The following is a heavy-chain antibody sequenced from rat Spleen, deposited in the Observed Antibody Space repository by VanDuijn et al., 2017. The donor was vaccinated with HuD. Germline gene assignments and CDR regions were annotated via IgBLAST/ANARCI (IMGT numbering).Heavy chain of an antibody. CDR2: IWGDGST. CDR1: GFSLMSYS. V-gene: IGHV2-13*01. J-gene: IGHJ1*01. D-gene: IGHD1-2*01. Sequence: QVQLKESGPALVQPSQTLSLTCTVSGFSLMSYSVNWVRQPQGKGLEWMGGIWGDGSTNYNSALKSRLSISRDTSKSQLYLKMNSLQTEDTATYYCARADIAAISTGIPLDYWYFDFWGPGTMVTVSS. CDR3: ARADIAAISTGIPLDYWYFDF.